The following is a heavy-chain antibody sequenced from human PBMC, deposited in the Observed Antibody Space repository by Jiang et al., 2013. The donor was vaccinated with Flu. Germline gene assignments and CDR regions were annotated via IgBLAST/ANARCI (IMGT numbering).Heavy chain of an antibody. CDR3: AREEGHSSSWYVTYYYYYYGMDV. J-gene: IGHJ6*02. D-gene: IGHD6-13*01. V-gene: IGHV3-30-3*01. Sequence: FSSYAMHWVRQAPGKGLEWVAVISYDGSNKYYADSVKGRFTISRDNSKNTLYLQMNSLRAEDTAVYYCAREEGHSSSWYVTYYYYYYGMDVWGQGTTVTVSS. CDR1: FSSYA. CDR2: ISYDGSNK.